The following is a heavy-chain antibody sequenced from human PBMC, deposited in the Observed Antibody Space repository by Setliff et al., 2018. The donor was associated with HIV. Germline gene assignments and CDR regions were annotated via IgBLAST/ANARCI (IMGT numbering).Heavy chain of an antibody. D-gene: IGHD2-15*01. V-gene: IGHV1-46*01. CDR3: ARGPGEGGD. J-gene: IGHJ4*02. CDR1: GYTFTSYY. Sequence: ASVKVSCKASGYTFTSYYMHWVRQAPGQGLEWMGIINPSGGSTSYAQKFQGRVTITADDSASTAYMHLSSLTYEDTAIYYCARGPGEGGDWGQGTLVTVSS. CDR2: INPSGGST.